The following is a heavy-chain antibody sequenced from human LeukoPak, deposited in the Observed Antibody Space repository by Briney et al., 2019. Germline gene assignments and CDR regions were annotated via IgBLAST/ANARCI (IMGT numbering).Heavy chain of an antibody. V-gene: IGHV3-7*01. CDR2: IKQDGSEK. CDR1: GFTFSSYW. J-gene: IGHJ3*02. CDR3: ARDQRAVAFDI. Sequence: GGTLRLSCAASGFTFSSYWMSWVRQAPGKGLEWVANIKQDGSEKYYVDSVKGRFTISRDNAKNSLYLQMNSLRAEDTAVYYCARDQRAVAFDIWGQGTMVTVSS. D-gene: IGHD4-17*01.